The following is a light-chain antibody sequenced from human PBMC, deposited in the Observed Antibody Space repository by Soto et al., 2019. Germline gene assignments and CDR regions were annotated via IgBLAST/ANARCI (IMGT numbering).Light chain of an antibody. J-gene: IGKJ4*01. CDR1: QGFSTW. CDR3: QQANSFPRT. V-gene: IGKV1-12*01. Sequence: EIQLTQSPSSVSASVGDRVTITCRASQGFSTWLAWYRRKPGRAPELLIYSASSLHSGVPSRFSGSGSGTDFTLTISSLQPEDFATYYCQQANSFPRTFGGGTKVDIK. CDR2: SAS.